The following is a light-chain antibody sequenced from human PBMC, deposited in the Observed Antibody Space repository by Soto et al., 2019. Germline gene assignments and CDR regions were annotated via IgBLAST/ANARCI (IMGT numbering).Light chain of an antibody. V-gene: IGKV1-6*01. CDR1: QDIPVD. J-gene: IGKJ2*01. CDR3: LQDYDFPYT. Sequence: AIQTTQSPPSLSASVGDRVIITCQASQDIPVDVGWLQQRPGHAPNLLIYAASTLHPGVPSTFTGSGSGTDFTLTINDLQPEDVATYVCLQDYDFPYTSGQGTKLEI. CDR2: AAS.